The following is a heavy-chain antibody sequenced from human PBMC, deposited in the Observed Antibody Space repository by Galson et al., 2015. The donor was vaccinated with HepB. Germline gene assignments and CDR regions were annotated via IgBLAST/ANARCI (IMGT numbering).Heavy chain of an antibody. CDR2: INHSGST. J-gene: IGHJ3*02. V-gene: IGHV4-34*01. CDR1: GGSFSGYY. CDR3: ARLVPRGWLQLPLGAFDI. D-gene: IGHD5-24*01. Sequence: TLSLTCAVYGGSFSGYYWSWIRQPPGKGLEWIGEINHSGSTNYNPSLKSRVTISVDTSKNQFSLKLSSVTAADTAVYYCARLVPRGWLQLPLGAFDIWGQGTMVTVSS.